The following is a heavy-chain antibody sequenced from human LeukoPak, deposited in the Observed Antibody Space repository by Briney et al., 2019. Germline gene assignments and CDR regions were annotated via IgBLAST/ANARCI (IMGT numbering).Heavy chain of an antibody. CDR3: ARGVRFFDY. CDR1: GGSISSYY. V-gene: IGHV4-59*01. CDR2: IYYGGST. D-gene: IGHD3-3*01. Sequence: SSETLSLTCTVSGGSISSYYWSWIRQSPGKGLESIGYIYYGGSTNYNPSLKSRVTMSVDTSKNQFSLNLSSVTAADTALYYCARGVRFFDYWGQGTLVAVSS. J-gene: IGHJ4*02.